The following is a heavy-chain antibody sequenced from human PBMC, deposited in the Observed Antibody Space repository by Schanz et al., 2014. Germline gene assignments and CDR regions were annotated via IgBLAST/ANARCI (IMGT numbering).Heavy chain of an antibody. CDR2: ISGSGAST. V-gene: IGHV3-11*04. Sequence: QVQLVESGGGLVKPGGSLRLSCAASGFIFSDYYMSWIRQAPGKGLEWVSGISGSGASTYYADSVKGRFTISRDNAKNSLYLQMNSLRAEDTAVYYCARPSDSSWYMDVWGKGTTVTVSS. J-gene: IGHJ6*03. D-gene: IGHD2-21*02. CDR3: ARPSDSSWYMDV. CDR1: GFIFSDYY.